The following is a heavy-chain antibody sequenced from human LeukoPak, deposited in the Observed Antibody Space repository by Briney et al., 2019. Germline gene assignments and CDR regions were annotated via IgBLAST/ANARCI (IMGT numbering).Heavy chain of an antibody. V-gene: IGHV3-30*18. Sequence: GRSLRLSCAASGFTFSSYGMHWVRQAPGKGLEWVAVISYDGSNKYYADSVKGRFTISRDNSKNTLYLQMNSLRAEDTAVYYCAKGLSITMVRGVISYFDYWGQGTLVTVSS. CDR1: GFTFSSYG. J-gene: IGHJ4*02. D-gene: IGHD3-10*01. CDR3: AKGLSITMVRGVISYFDY. CDR2: ISYDGSNK.